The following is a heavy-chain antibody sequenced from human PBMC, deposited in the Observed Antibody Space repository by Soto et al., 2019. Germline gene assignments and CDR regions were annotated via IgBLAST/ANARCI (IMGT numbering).Heavy chain of an antibody. V-gene: IGHV3-11*06. Sequence: QVQLVESGGGFVKPGGSLRLSCAASGFTFSDYYMSWIRQAPGKGLEWVSSITSSSRYTNYADSVKGRFTISRDDAKNSLYLQMNSLRAEDAAIYYCAREEAGHYYGRKSFEYWGQGTLVTVSS. D-gene: IGHD3-10*01. CDR3: AREEAGHYYGRKSFEY. J-gene: IGHJ4*02. CDR1: GFTFSDYY. CDR2: ITSSSRYT.